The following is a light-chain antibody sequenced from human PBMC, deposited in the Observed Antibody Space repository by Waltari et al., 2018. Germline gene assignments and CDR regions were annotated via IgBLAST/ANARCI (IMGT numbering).Light chain of an antibody. Sequence: TQLTQSPSSLSASVGDRVILTCRANEDIRNDLAWYQQQPGKAPKVLIYGTSILHSGVPSRFSGSGSGTDFTLTITNLQPEDFATYFCLHDYGYPRTFGQGTKVEVK. V-gene: IGKV1-6*01. CDR3: LHDYGYPRT. CDR1: EDIRND. J-gene: IGKJ1*01. CDR2: GTS.